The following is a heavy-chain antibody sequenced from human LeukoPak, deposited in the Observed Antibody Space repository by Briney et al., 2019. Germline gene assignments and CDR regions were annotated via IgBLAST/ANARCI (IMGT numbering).Heavy chain of an antibody. CDR3: ARDWADWNLKDAFDI. D-gene: IGHD1-1*01. J-gene: IGHJ3*02. Sequence: GGSLRLSCAASGFTFSSYAMSWVRQAPGKGLEWVSAISGSGGSTYYADSVKGRFTISRDNSKNTLYLQMNSLRAEDTAVYYCARDWADWNLKDAFDIWGQGTMVPVSS. CDR1: GFTFSSYA. V-gene: IGHV3-23*01. CDR2: ISGSGGST.